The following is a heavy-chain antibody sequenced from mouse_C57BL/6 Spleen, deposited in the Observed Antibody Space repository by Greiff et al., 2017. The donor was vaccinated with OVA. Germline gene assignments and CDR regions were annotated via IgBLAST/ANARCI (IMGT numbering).Heavy chain of an antibody. V-gene: IGHV5-9-1*02. CDR2: ISSGGDYI. D-gene: IGHD3-2*02. CDR1: GFTFSSYA. Sequence: EVKLVESGEGLVKPGGSLKLSCAASGFTFSSYAMSWVRQTPEKRLEWVAYISSGGDYIYYADTVKGRFTISRDNARNTLYLQMSSLKSEDTAMYYCTRERQLSPYAMDYWGQGTSVTVSS. J-gene: IGHJ4*01. CDR3: TRERQLSPYAMDY.